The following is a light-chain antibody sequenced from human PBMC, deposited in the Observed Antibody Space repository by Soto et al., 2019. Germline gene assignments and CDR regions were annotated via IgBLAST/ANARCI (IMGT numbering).Light chain of an antibody. Sequence: QAVVTQPPSVSGAPGQRVTIPCTGSSSNIGAGYDVHWYQQLPGTAPKLLIHGNRNRPSGVPDRFSGSKSGTSASLAITGLQAEDEADYYCQSYDSSLSGSVFGGGTQLTVL. J-gene: IGLJ2*01. CDR3: QSYDSSLSGSV. CDR1: SSNIGAGYD. CDR2: GNR. V-gene: IGLV1-40*01.